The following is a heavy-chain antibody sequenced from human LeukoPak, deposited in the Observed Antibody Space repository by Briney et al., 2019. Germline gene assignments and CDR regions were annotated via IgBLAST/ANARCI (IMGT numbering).Heavy chain of an antibody. CDR2: ISYDGSNK. D-gene: IGHD3-10*01. J-gene: IGHJ4*02. V-gene: IGHV3-30*18. CDR3: SKDRGYGSGPAFDY. Sequence: PGGSLRLSCAASGFSFSSYGMHWVRQAPGKGLEWVAVISYDGSNKYYADSVKGRFTISRDNSKNTLYLQMNSLRAEDTAVYYCSKDRGYGSGPAFDYWGQGTLVTVSS. CDR1: GFSFSSYG.